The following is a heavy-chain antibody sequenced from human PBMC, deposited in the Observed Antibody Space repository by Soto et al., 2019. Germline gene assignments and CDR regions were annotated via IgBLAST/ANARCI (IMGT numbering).Heavy chain of an antibody. J-gene: IGHJ6*02. V-gene: IGHV3-21*01. D-gene: IGHD3-10*01. Sequence: GSLRLSCEASGFTFNDYSMDWVRQAPEEGLEWVSSISSSGTYIYYADSVKGRFAISRDNANNVMYLQMDTLRAEDTAVYYCVRAGHVFDVHYYGMDLWGQGTTVTVSS. CDR2: ISSSGTYI. CDR3: VRAGHVFDVHYYGMDL. CDR1: GFTFNDYS.